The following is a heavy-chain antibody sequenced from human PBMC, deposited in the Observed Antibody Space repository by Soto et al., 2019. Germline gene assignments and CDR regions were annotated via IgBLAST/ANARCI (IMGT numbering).Heavy chain of an antibody. CDR3: AGVAGTHYYYGMDV. CDR1: GGSISSYY. Sequence: QVQLQESGPGLVKPSETLSLTCTVSGGSISSYYWSWIRQPPGKGLEWIGYIYYSGSTNYNPSLKSRVTXXVXTXTNQFSLKLSSVTAADTAVYYCAGVAGTHYYYGMDVWGQGTTVTVSS. CDR2: IYYSGST. V-gene: IGHV4-59*01. D-gene: IGHD6-19*01. J-gene: IGHJ6*02.